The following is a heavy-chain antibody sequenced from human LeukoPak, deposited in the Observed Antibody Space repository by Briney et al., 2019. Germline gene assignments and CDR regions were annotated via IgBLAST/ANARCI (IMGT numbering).Heavy chain of an antibody. J-gene: IGHJ2*01. D-gene: IGHD2-21*01. Sequence: SETLSLTCAISGDFISGSNWWSWVRLPPGKGLEWIGEIFHSGRANYNPSLRSRVTFSLDTSKNQSSLEMNSVTAADTAVYFCARVALGWCSGCLWYFDLWGRGTLVTVSS. CDR1: GDFISGSNW. CDR3: ARVALGWCSGCLWYFDL. CDR2: IFHSGRA. V-gene: IGHV4-4*02.